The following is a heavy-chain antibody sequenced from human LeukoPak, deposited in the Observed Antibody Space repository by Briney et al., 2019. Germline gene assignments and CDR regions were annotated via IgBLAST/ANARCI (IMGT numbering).Heavy chain of an antibody. Sequence: ASVKVSCKASGYTFTGYYMHWVRQAPGQGLEWMGRINPNSGGTNYAQKFQGRVTMTRDTSISTAYMELSRLRSDDTAVYYCARAGGVSSWYHAFDIWGQGTMVTVSS. D-gene: IGHD6-13*01. CDR2: INPNSGGT. CDR1: GYTFTGYY. J-gene: IGHJ3*02. V-gene: IGHV1-2*06. CDR3: ARAGGVSSWYHAFDI.